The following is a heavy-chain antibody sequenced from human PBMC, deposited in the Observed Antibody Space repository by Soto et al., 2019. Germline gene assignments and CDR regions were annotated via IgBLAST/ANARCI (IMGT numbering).Heavy chain of an antibody. V-gene: IGHV3-49*03. J-gene: IGHJ4*02. CDR1: GFTFGDFP. CDR2: IRSKAYGGTT. CDR3: TTNTYGSY. Sequence: GGSLRLSCTASGFTFGDFPMSWFRQAPGKGLEWVGFIRSKAYGGTTEYAASVKGRFTISRDDSKSIAYLQMNSLKTEDTAVYYCTTNTYGSYWGQGTPVTVSS. D-gene: IGHD5-18*01.